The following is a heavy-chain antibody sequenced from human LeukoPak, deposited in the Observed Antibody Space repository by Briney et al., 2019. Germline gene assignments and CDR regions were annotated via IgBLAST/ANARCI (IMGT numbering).Heavy chain of an antibody. CDR3: ARGLWFGELSN. Sequence: SETLSLTCAVSGGSFSGYYWTWIRQPPGKGLEWIGEINHSGSTNYNPSLKSRVTISVDTSKNQFSLKLSSVTAADTAVYYCARGLWFGELSNWGQGTLVTVSS. CDR2: INHSGST. V-gene: IGHV4-34*01. CDR1: GGSFSGYY. D-gene: IGHD3-10*01. J-gene: IGHJ4*02.